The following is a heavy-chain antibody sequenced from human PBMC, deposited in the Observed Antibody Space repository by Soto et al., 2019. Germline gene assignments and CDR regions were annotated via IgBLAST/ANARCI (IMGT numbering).Heavy chain of an antibody. CDR2: ISSSSSYK. J-gene: IGHJ6*02. V-gene: IGHV3-21*01. CDR1: GFSFHVYS. CDR3: ARAYTASGNYYYSYGMDV. D-gene: IGHD5-18*01. Sequence: GGSLRLSCAASGFSFHVYSMTWVRQAPGKGLEWVASISSSSSYKDYADSVKGRFTVSRDNAKNSLYLQMNSLRADDTAVYYCARAYTASGNYYYSYGMDVWDQGTAVTVSS.